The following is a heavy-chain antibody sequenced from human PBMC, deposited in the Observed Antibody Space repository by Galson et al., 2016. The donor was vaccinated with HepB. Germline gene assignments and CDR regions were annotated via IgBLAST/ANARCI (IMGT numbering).Heavy chain of an antibody. J-gene: IGHJ6*02. D-gene: IGHD2-2*01. Sequence: AMNWVRQAPGQGLEWMGWINTNTGKPTYAQGFTGRFVFSLDTPVSTAYLQISSLKAEGTAVYYCARDQSGHCSSSSCYSVYGMDVWGQGTTVTVSS. CDR2: INTNTGKP. CDR1: A. CDR3: ARDQSGHCSSSSCYSVYGMDV. V-gene: IGHV7-4-1*02.